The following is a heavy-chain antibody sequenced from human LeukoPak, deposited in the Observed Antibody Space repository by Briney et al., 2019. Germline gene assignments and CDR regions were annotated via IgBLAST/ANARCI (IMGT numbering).Heavy chain of an antibody. J-gene: IGHJ4*02. D-gene: IGHD6-13*01. V-gene: IGHV1-2*02. CDR3: ARQGALVKGIDY. CDR2: INPNSGVT. Sequence: ASVKVSCKASGYTFTGYYMHWVRQAPGQGLEWMGWINPNSGVTNYAQKFQGRVTMTRDTSISTVYMGLSRLRSDDTAVYYCARQGALVKGIDYWGQGTLVTVSS. CDR1: GYTFTGYY.